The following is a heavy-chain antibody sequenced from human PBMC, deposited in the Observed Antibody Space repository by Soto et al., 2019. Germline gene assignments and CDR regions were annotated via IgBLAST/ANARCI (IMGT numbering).Heavy chain of an antibody. D-gene: IGHD6-6*01. Sequence: QVQLVQSGAEVKKPGSSVKVSCKASGGTFSSYAISWVRQAPGQGLEWMGGIIPIFGTANYAQKFQGRVTITADKSTSTAYMELSSLRSEDTAVYYCARDFRIAARPGYFDYWGKGTLVTVSS. CDR2: IIPIFGTA. V-gene: IGHV1-69*06. J-gene: IGHJ4*02. CDR1: GGTFSSYA. CDR3: ARDFRIAARPGYFDY.